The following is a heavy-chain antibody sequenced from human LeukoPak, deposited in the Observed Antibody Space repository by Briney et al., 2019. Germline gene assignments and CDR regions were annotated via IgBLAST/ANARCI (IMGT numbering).Heavy chain of an antibody. D-gene: IGHD2-2*01. CDR1: GFTFSSYG. CDR2: ISYDGSNK. V-gene: IGHV3-30*18. Sequence: PGGSLRLSCAASGFTFSSYGMHWVRQAPGKGLEWVAVISYDGSNKYYADSVKGRFTISRDNSKNTLYLQMNSLRAEDTAVYYCAKDQGRYQLLIVDYWGQGTLVTVSS. J-gene: IGHJ4*02. CDR3: AKDQGRYQLLIVDY.